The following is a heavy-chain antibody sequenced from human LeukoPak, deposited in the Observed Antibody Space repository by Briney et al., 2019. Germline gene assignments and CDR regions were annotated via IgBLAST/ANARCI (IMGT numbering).Heavy chain of an antibody. CDR3: ARGGVDYGSGSYSFDY. D-gene: IGHD3-10*01. CDR1: GVSVSGYC. V-gene: IGHV4-34*01. Sequence: PGETLCLTCAAYGVSVSGYCWSWIRQPPGKGLEWIGEINDSGSTNYNPSLKSRVTISVDTSKNQFSLKLSSVTAADTAVYYCARGGVDYGSGSYSFDYWGQGTLVTVSS. CDR2: INDSGST. J-gene: IGHJ4*02.